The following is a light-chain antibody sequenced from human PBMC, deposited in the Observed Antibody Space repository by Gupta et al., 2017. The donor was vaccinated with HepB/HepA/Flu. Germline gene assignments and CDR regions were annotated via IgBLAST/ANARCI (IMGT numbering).Light chain of an antibody. CDR3: QQRSNWPAWT. CDR2: DAS. V-gene: IGKV3-11*01. J-gene: IGKJ1*01. Sequence: DIVLTQSPATLSLSPGERATLSCRASQSVSSYLAWYQQKPGQAPRLLIYDASNRATGIPARFSGSGCGTDVTLTISSLEPEDFAVYYCQQRSNWPAWTFGQGTKVEIK. CDR1: QSVSSY.